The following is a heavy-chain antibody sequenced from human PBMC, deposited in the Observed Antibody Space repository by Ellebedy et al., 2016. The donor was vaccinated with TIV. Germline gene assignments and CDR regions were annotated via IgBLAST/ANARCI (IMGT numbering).Heavy chain of an antibody. CDR2: IYPGDSDT. CDR1: GYSFTSYW. Sequence: GESLKISCEAFGYSFTSYWIGWVRQMPGKGLEWMGIIYPGDSDTTYSTSFQGQVTISADKSISIAYLQWSSLKASDTAMYYCARVGRYCSGGSCYAEYGMDVWGQGTTVTVSS. D-gene: IGHD2-15*01. V-gene: IGHV5-51*01. CDR3: ARVGRYCSGGSCYAEYGMDV. J-gene: IGHJ6*02.